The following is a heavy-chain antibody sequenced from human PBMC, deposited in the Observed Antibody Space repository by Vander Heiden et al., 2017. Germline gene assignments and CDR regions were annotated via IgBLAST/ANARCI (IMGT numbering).Heavy chain of an antibody. V-gene: IGHV5-51*01. CDR1: GYSFTSYW. D-gene: IGHD3-22*01. J-gene: IGHJ6*02. Sequence: EVQLVQSGAEVKKPGESLKISCKGSGYSFTSYWIGWVRQMPGKGLEWMGIIYPGDSDTRYSPSFQGQVTISADKSISTAYLQWSSLKPSDTAMYYCARRTPAGLTFYYYGMDVWGQGTTGNVSS. CDR3: ARRTPAGLTFYYYGMDV. CDR2: IYPGDSDT.